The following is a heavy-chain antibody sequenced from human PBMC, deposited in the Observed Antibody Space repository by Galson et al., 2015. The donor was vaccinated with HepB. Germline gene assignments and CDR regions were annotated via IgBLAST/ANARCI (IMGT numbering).Heavy chain of an antibody. D-gene: IGHD6-13*01. CDR2: IYSGGST. CDR3: ARAYSSSWYGVDWFDP. CDR1: GFTVSSNY. J-gene: IGHJ5*02. Sequence: SLRLSCAASGFTVSSNYMSWVRQAPGKGLEWVSVIYSGGSTYYADSVKGRFTISRDNSKNTLYLQMNSLRAEDTAVYYCARAYSSSWYGVDWFDPWGQGTLVTVSS. V-gene: IGHV3-66*02.